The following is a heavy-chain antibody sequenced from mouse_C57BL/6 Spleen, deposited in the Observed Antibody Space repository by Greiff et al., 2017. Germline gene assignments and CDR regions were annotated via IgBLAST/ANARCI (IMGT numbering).Heavy chain of an antibody. J-gene: IGHJ2*01. CDR1: GYTFTSYW. Sequence: VQLQQSGTVLARPGASVKMSCKTSGYTFTSYWMHWVKQRPGQGLEWIGAIYPGNSDTSYNQKFKGKAKLTAVTSASTAYMELSSLTNEDSAVYYCTRPYYYGDYFDYWGQGTTLTVSS. D-gene: IGHD1-1*01. CDR3: TRPYYYGDYFDY. CDR2: IYPGNSDT. V-gene: IGHV1-5*01.